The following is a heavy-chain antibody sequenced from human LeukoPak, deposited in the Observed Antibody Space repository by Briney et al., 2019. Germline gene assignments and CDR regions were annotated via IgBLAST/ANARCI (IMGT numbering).Heavy chain of an antibody. Sequence: ASVKVSCKASGGTFSSYAISWVRQAPGQGLEWMGRIIPILGIANYAQKFQGRVTITADKSTSTAYMELSSLRSADTAVYYCARGPAAAPIYYYYYGMDVWGQGTTVTVSS. CDR2: IIPILGIA. D-gene: IGHD6-13*01. V-gene: IGHV1-69*04. CDR1: GGTFSSYA. CDR3: ARGPAAAPIYYYYYGMDV. J-gene: IGHJ6*02.